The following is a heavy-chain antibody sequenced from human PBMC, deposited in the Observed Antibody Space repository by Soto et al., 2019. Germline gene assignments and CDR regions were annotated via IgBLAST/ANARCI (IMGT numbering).Heavy chain of an antibody. D-gene: IGHD3-16*01. CDR1: GGSMSGLY. V-gene: IGHV4-59*11. J-gene: IGHJ5*02. CDR2: VYSNGAT. Sequence: QVQLQEAGPGLVKPSETLSITCTVSGGSMSGLYWSWIRQSPLKGLEWIGYVYSNGATNYNPSFKVRVTLSVDTSKNQFSLRLTSVTAADTAVYYCARGMDRKIGLFDLWGPGNLITVAS. CDR3: ARGMDRKIGLFDL.